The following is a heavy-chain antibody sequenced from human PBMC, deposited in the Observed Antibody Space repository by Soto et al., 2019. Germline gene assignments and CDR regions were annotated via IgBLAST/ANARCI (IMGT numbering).Heavy chain of an antibody. CDR1: GGTFSTYD. J-gene: IGHJ4*02. CDR3: ASGIQLWLRRINNGYSG. Sequence: QVQLVQSGAEVKKPESSVKVSCKAPGGTFSTYDISWIRQAPGQGLEWMGGIIPMFGTANYAQRFQDRVTITADESTNTIYMELSSLRSEATAVYFCASGIQLWLRRINNGYSGWGQGNLVTVSS. CDR2: IIPMFGTA. D-gene: IGHD5-18*01. V-gene: IGHV1-69*12.